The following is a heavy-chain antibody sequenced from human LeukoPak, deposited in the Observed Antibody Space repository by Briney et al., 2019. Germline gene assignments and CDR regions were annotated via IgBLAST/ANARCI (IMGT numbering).Heavy chain of an antibody. CDR1: GFTFTNYW. V-gene: IGHV3-7*01. CDR2: IKQDRSEK. Sequence: GGSLRLSCAASGFTFTNYWMSWVRQAPGKGLELVANIKQDRSEKYYVDSVKGRFTISRDNAKNSLYLQMNSLRAEDTAVYYCARVVERDAFDIWGQGTMVTVSS. CDR3: ARVVERDAFDI. J-gene: IGHJ3*02.